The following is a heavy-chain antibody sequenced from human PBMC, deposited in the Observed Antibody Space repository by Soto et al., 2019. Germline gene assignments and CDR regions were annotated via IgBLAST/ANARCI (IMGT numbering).Heavy chain of an antibody. V-gene: IGHV3-9*01. J-gene: IGHJ4*02. CDR1: GFIFDGFA. CDR3: TKVGGLYDFWSGPLHFDL. Sequence: EAQLVESGGGLVQPGRSLRLSCAGSGFIFDGFAIHWVRQAPGKGLEWVSGISWNSDSIGYEDSVKGRFTISRDNAKNSLYLQMNSLRVEDTALYYCTKVGGLYDFWSGPLHFDLWGQGTLVTVSS. CDR2: ISWNSDSI. D-gene: IGHD3-3*01.